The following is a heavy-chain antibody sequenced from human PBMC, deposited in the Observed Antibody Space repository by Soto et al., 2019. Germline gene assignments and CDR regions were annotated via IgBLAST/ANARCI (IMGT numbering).Heavy chain of an antibody. CDR3: ARDPVPYCSGGSCYPNWFDP. CDR2: KNSSSSYI. V-gene: IGHV3-21*01. Sequence: GGYLRLSCAASGFTFSSYSMYWVHLAPGNGLEWISTKNSSSSYIYYADSVKGRFTISRDNAKNSLYLQMNSLRAEDTAVYYCARDPVPYCSGGSCYPNWFDPWGQGTLVTVSS. CDR1: GFTFSSYS. J-gene: IGHJ5*02. D-gene: IGHD2-15*01.